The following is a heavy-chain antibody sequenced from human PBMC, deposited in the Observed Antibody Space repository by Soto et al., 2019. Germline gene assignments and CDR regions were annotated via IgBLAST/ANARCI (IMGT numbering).Heavy chain of an antibody. V-gene: IGHV2-26*01. CDR3: ARLGVMAIEYYFYAVDL. D-gene: IGHD3-22*01. Sequence: SGPTLVNPPDTPTLTCTVSGFSLSNLRMGVNWKRQPPGKALEWLAHIFSNDEKSYNTSLKSRLTISKDTSKSQVVLTMTNMDPVDTATYFCARLGVMAIEYYFYAVDLWGQATTVTVPS. CDR2: IFSNDEK. J-gene: IGHJ6*02. CDR1: GFSLSNLRMG.